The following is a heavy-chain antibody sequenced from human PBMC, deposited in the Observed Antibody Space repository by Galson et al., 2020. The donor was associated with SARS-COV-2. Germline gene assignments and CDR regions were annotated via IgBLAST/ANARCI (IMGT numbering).Heavy chain of an antibody. CDR1: GFTFSSYA. CDR3: AKLLKGGSGQT. CDR2: ISGSGGSI. D-gene: IGHD3-10*01. J-gene: IGHJ4*02. V-gene: IGHV3-23*01. Sequence: GGSLRLSCAASGFTFSSYAMSWVRQAPGKGLEWVSAISGSGGSIYYADSLKGRFTISRDNSKNTLYLQMNSLRAEDTAVYYCAKLLKGGSGQTWGQGTLVTVSS.